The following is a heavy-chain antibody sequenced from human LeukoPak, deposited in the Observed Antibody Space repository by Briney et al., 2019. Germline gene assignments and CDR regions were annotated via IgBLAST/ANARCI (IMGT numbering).Heavy chain of an antibody. CDR3: ARDHCSIDCYNRDCYYVLKL. D-gene: IGHD5-24*01. CDR2: FNPNSGGT. Sequence: ASVKVSCKASGNTLSGYNMHWLRQAPGQGLEWMGWFNPNSGGTNYAQKFQGRVTVTRDTSISTAYTELSRLRSDDTAVYYCARDHCSIDCYNRDCYYVLKLWGQGTTVTVSS. J-gene: IGHJ6*02. CDR1: GNTLSGYN. V-gene: IGHV1-2*02.